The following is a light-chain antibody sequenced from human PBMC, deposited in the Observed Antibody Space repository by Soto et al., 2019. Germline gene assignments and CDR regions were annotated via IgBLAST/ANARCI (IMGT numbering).Light chain of an antibody. Sequence: EVLMTQSPATLSVSPGERVTLSCRASQSININLAWYQQKPGQAPRVLIYGASSRASGIPDRFSGSGSGTDFTLTISNLDHDDFAFYYCQQYQNWPPLTFGGGTRVEIK. CDR2: GAS. V-gene: IGKV3D-15*01. J-gene: IGKJ4*01. CDR1: QSININ. CDR3: QQYQNWPPLT.